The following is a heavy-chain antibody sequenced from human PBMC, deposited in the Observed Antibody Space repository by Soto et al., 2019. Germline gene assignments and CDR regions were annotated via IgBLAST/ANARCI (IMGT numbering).Heavy chain of an antibody. CDR1: GGSMIIYY. D-gene: IGHD5-12*01. Sequence: SETLSLTCTVSGGSMIIYYWSWIRQPPGRGLEWIGFIYYAGSTKYNPSLNSRVTISVDTSKNQFSLTVTSVTAADTAVYYCARRIVGTETFDYWGQGTLVTVSS. J-gene: IGHJ4*02. CDR3: ARRIVGTETFDY. CDR2: IYYAGST. V-gene: IGHV4-59*08.